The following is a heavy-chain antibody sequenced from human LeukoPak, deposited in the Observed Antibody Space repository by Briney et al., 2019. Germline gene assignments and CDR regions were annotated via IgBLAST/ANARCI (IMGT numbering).Heavy chain of an antibody. J-gene: IGHJ4*02. D-gene: IGHD3-3*01. CDR1: GGSVSSSSYY. CDR3: ARPSIYDSTLCFDY. Sequence: SETLSLTCTVSGGSVSSSSYYWGWIRQPPGKGLEWIGSIFYSGSSYYNPSLKGRGTISLDTSKNQFSLKLNSVTAADTAMYYCARPSIYDSTLCFDYWGLGTLVTVSS. V-gene: IGHV4-39*07. CDR2: IFYSGSS.